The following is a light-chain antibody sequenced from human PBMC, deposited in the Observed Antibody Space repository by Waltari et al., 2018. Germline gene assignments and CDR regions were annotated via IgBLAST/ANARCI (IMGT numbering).Light chain of an antibody. CDR1: QTVLYRDNNKNY. Sequence: DIVMTQSPDSLAVSLCEGATLNVKSIQTVLYRDNNKNYLTWYQQKPGQPPKLLFSWASIRESGVPDRLSASGSGTDFTLTISSLQAEDVAVYYCHQHYTTPWTFGQGTKVEIK. J-gene: IGKJ1*01. V-gene: IGKV4-1*01. CDR2: WAS. CDR3: HQHYTTPWT.